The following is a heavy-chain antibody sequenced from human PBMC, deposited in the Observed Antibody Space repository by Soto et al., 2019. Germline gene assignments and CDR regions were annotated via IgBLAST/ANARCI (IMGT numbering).Heavy chain of an antibody. CDR2: IIPISGTA. Sequence: QVQLVQSGAEVQKPGSSVKVSCKASGGTFSSYAISWVRQAPGQGLEWMGGIIPISGTANYAQKFQGRVTITADKSTRTAYMELSSLRSEDTAVYYCARSQGSSTSLEIYYYYYYGMDVWGQGTTVTVSS. J-gene: IGHJ6*02. D-gene: IGHD2-2*01. CDR3: ARSQGSSTSLEIYYYYYYGMDV. CDR1: GGTFSSYA. V-gene: IGHV1-69*06.